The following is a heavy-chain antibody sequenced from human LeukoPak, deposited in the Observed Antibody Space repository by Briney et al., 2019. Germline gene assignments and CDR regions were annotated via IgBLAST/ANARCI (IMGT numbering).Heavy chain of an antibody. CDR1: GGSISGGPYS. D-gene: IGHD1-26*01. CDR2: IYQSGST. V-gene: IGHV4-30-2*01. CDR3: AKDGSAYPNYFDY. Sequence: SQTLSLTCAVSGGSISGGPYSWSWIRQPLGKGMEWIGNIYQSGSTYYSPSLKSRVTISVDTSKNQFSLKLSSVTAADTAVYYCAKDGSAYPNYFDYWGQGTLVTVSS. J-gene: IGHJ4*02.